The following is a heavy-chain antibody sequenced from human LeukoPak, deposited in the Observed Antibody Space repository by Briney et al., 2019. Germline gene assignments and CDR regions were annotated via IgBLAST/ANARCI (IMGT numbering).Heavy chain of an antibody. CDR2: ISSSSSYI. CDR3: ARDPIYSSSWSLLEC. V-gene: IGHV3-21*01. CDR1: GFTFSSYS. Sequence: GGSLRLSCAASGFTFSSYSMNWVRQAPGKGLEWVSSISSSSSYIYYADSVKGRFTISRDNAKNSLYLQMNSLRAEDTAVYYCARDPIYSSSWSLLECWGQGTLVTVSS. D-gene: IGHD6-13*01. J-gene: IGHJ4*02.